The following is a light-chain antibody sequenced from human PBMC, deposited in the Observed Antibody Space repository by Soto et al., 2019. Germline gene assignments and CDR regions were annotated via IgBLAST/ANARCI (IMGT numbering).Light chain of an antibody. J-gene: IGKJ4*01. CDR1: HSLSTN. Sequence: VVTLSPAAVSVTPEERATLSCRASHSLSTNLAWYQPKHGQAPSLLIYGASTRATGIPARFSGSGSGTEFTLAISSVQSAEFGVQYSPAYTTWPPLTFGGGTKV. CDR3: PAYTTWPPLT. V-gene: IGKV3D-15*01. CDR2: GAS.